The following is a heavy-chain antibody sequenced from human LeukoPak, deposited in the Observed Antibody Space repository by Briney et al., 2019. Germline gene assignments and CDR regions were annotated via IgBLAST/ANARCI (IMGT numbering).Heavy chain of an antibody. J-gene: IGHJ4*02. D-gene: IGHD6-13*01. CDR1: GGSISSSSYY. CDR2: IYYSGST. V-gene: IGHV4-39*01. Sequence: SETLSLTCTVSGGSISSSSYYWGWIRQPPGKGLEWIGSIYYSGSTYYNPSLKSRVTISVDTSKNQFSLKLSSVTAADTAVYYCAGPVLAAAGPFDYWGQGTLVTVSS. CDR3: AGPVLAAAGPFDY.